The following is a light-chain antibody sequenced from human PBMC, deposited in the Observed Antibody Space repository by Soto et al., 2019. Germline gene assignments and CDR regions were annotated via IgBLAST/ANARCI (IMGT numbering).Light chain of an antibody. CDR3: QQYNNWPPLFT. CDR2: GAS. Sequence: EIVMTQSPATLSVSPGERATLSCRASQSVSSNLAWYQQKPGQAPRLLIYGASTRATGIPARFSGSGSGTEFTRTISSLQSEDFAVDYCQQYNNWPPLFTFGPGTKVDIK. CDR1: QSVSSN. V-gene: IGKV3-15*01. J-gene: IGKJ3*01.